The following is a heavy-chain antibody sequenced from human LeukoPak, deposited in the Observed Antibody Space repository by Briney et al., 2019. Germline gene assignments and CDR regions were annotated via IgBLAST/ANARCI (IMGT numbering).Heavy chain of an antibody. V-gene: IGHV5-51*01. CDR1: GYSFTTYW. D-gene: IGHD6-13*01. CDR3: ARRERYSSSWYFDC. CDR2: VYPSDSDT. J-gene: IGHJ4*02. Sequence: GESLKISCKGSGYSFTTYWIGWVRQMPGKGLEWMGIVYPSDSDTRYSPSFQGQVTISADKSISTAYLQWSSLKASDTAMYYCARRERYSSSWYFDCWGQGTLVTVSS.